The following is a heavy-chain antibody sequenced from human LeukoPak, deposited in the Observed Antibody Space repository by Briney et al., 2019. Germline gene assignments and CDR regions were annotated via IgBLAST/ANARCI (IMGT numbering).Heavy chain of an antibody. D-gene: IGHD6-13*01. CDR2: IYYSGST. CDR3: ARCIAAASFDP. CDR1: GGSISSYY. Sequence: PSETPSLTCTVPGGSISSYYWSWLRQPPGKGLEWIGYIYYSGSTNYNPSLKSRVTISVDTSKNQFSLKLSSVTAADTAVYYCARCIAAASFDPWGQGTLVTVSS. V-gene: IGHV4-59*08. J-gene: IGHJ5*02.